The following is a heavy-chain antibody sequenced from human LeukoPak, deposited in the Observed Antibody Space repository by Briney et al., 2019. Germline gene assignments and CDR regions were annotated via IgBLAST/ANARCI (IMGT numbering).Heavy chain of an antibody. D-gene: IGHD4-17*01. CDR2: ISYDGSNK. Sequence: PGGSLRLSCAASGFTFSSYAMHWVRQAPGKGLEWVAVISYDGSNKYYADSVKGRSTISRDNSKNTLFLQMNSLRGEDTAVYYCAKIDGPQDSWGQGTLVIVSS. CDR3: AKIDGPQDS. V-gene: IGHV3-30-3*02. J-gene: IGHJ4*02. CDR1: GFTFSSYA.